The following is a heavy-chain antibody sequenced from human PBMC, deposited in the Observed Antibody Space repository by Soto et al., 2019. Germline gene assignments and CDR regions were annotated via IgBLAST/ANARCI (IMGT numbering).Heavy chain of an antibody. Sequence: GESLKISCKGSGYSFTSYWISWVRQMPGKGLEWMGRIDPSDSYTNYSPSLKSRVTISVDTSKNQFSLSLTSVTTADTAVYYCARGYGPPDNWGPGTLVTVSS. CDR3: ARGYGPPDN. CDR2: IDPSDSYT. V-gene: IGHV5-10-1*01. CDR1: GYSFTSYW. D-gene: IGHD4-17*01. J-gene: IGHJ4*02.